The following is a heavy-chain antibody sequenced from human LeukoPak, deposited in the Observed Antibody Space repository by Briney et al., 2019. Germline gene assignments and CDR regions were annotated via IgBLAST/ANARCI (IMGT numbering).Heavy chain of an antibody. V-gene: IGHV3-23*01. J-gene: IGHJ3*02. CDR3: AKLFRYFDWLPNDALAI. CDR2: ISCSGSRT. Sequence: GGSLRLSCAASGFIFGSYAMSWVRQAPGKGLEWVSGISCSGSRTFYADSVRGRFTISRDDSKNTLYLQMNSLRAEDTAVYYCAKLFRYFDWLPNDALAIWGQGTMVTVSS. CDR1: GFIFGSYA. D-gene: IGHD3-9*01.